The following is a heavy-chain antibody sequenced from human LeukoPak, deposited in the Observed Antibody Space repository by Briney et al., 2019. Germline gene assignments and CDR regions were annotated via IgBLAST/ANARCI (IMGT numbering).Heavy chain of an antibody. V-gene: IGHV3-23*01. J-gene: IGHJ4*02. D-gene: IGHD6-13*01. Sequence: AGGSLRLSCAASGFTFSSYSMTWVRQAPGKGLEWVSAISGSGGSTYYADSVKGRFTISRDNSKNTLFLHMNSLRAEDTAVYYCADYVDAATENTIDYWGQGTLVTVPS. CDR2: ISGSGGST. CDR3: ADYVDAATENTIDY. CDR1: GFTFSSYS.